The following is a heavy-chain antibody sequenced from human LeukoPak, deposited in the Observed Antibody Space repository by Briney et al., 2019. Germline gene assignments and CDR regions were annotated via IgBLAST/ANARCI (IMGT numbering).Heavy chain of an antibody. Sequence: LRLSCAASGFTFSSYAMSWVRQPPGKGLEWIGYIYYSGSTYYNPSLKSRVTISVDTSKNQFSLKLSSVTAADTAVYYCARAPTLLSHRRFDYWGQGTLVTVSS. CDR2: IYYSGST. CDR1: GFTFSSYA. J-gene: IGHJ4*02. V-gene: IGHV4-30-4*08. CDR3: ARAPTLLSHRRFDY. D-gene: IGHD3-10*01.